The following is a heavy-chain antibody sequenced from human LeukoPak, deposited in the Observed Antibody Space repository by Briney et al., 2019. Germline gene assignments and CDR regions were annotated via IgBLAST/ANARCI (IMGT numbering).Heavy chain of an antibody. Sequence: ASVKVSCKTSGYSLTAYYLHWMRQAPGQGLEWMAWINPNSGVTDVAQKFQGRVTMTRDTSSSTVHMELSSLRSDDTAVYYCVRGGPLVREVLKEVFDYWGQATLVTVSS. V-gene: IGHV1-2*02. CDR1: GYSLTAYY. CDR3: VRGGPLVREVLKEVFDY. CDR2: INPNSGVT. D-gene: IGHD6-6*01. J-gene: IGHJ4*02.